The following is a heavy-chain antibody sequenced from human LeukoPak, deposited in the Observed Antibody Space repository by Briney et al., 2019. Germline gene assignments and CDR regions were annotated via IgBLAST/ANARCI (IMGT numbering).Heavy chain of an antibody. CDR3: AKDGMEWSGAAALYYYYYMDV. J-gene: IGHJ6*03. D-gene: IGHD2-8*01. Sequence: PGGSLRLSCAASGFAFDDYAMHWVRQAPGKGLEWVSGISWNSGSIGYADSVKGRFTISRDNAKNSLYLQMNSLRAEDTALYYCAKDGMEWSGAAALYYYYYMDVWGKGTTVTVSS. CDR1: GFAFDDYA. CDR2: ISWNSGSI. V-gene: IGHV3-9*01.